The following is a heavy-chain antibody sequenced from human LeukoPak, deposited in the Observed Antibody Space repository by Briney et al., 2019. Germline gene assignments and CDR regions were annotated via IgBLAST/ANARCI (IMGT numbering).Heavy chain of an antibody. CDR3: ARGDFGDYFLDY. CDR1: GYTFTSYY. J-gene: IGHJ4*02. V-gene: IGHV1-46*01. CDR2: INPSGGST. D-gene: IGHD4-17*01. Sequence: ASVTVSCKASGYTFTSYYMHWVRQAPGQGLEWMGIINPSGGSTSYAQKFQGRVTMTRNTSITTAYMELSSLRSEDTAVYYCARGDFGDYFLDYWGQGTLVTVSS.